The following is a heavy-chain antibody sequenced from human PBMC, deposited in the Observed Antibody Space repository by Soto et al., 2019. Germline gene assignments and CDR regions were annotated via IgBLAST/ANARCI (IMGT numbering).Heavy chain of an antibody. D-gene: IGHD6-13*01. CDR2: IYYSGST. J-gene: IGHJ4*02. CDR3: ARGRGPGYSSSWCFDY. V-gene: IGHV4-30-4*01. CDR1: GGSISSGDYY. Sequence: PSETLSLTCTVSGGSISSGDYYWSWIRQPPGKGLEWIGYIYYSGSTYYNPSLKSRVTISVDTSKNQFSLKLSSVTAADTAVYYCARGRGPGYSSSWCFDYWGQGTLVTVSS.